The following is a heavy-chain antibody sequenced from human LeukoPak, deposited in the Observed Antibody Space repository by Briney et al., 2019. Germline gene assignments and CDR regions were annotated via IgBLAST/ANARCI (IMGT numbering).Heavy chain of an antibody. CDR2: IYYSGST. Sequence: SETLSLTCTVSGGSISSSSYYWGWIRQPPGKGLEWIGSIYYSGSTYYNPSLKSRVTISVDTSKNQFSLKLSSVTAADTAVYYCARDWLVGATSFDPWGQGTLVTVSS. V-gene: IGHV4-39*07. J-gene: IGHJ5*02. D-gene: IGHD1-26*01. CDR3: ARDWLVGATSFDP. CDR1: GGSISSSSYY.